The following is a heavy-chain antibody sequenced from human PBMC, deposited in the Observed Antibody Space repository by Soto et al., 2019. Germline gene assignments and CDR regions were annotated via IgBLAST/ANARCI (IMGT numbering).Heavy chain of an antibody. D-gene: IGHD3-10*01. CDR1: GYTFTSYY. CDR3: ARALLYGSGSYFHYYYGMDV. Sequence: ASVKVSCKASGYTFTSYYMHWVRQAPGQGLEWMGIINPSGGSTSYAQKFQGRVTMTRDTSTSTVYMELSSLRSEDTAVYYCARALLYGSGSYFHYYYGMDVWGQGTTVTVSS. CDR2: INPSGGST. J-gene: IGHJ6*02. V-gene: IGHV1-46*01.